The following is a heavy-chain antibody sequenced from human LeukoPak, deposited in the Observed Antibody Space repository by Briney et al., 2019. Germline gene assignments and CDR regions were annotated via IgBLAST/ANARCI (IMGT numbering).Heavy chain of an antibody. Sequence: GGSLRLSCAASGFTFSSYWMHWVRQAPGKGLVWVSRINSDGSSTSYADSVKGRFTISRDNSRNTLYLQMNSLRAEDTAVYYCAKDLGGYSYGADAFDIWGQGTMVTVSS. CDR2: INSDGSST. CDR3: AKDLGGYSYGADAFDI. CDR1: GFTFSSYW. V-gene: IGHV3-74*01. J-gene: IGHJ3*02. D-gene: IGHD5-18*01.